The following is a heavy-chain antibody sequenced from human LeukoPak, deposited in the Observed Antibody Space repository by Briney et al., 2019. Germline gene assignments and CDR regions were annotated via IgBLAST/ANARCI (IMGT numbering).Heavy chain of an antibody. J-gene: IGHJ4*02. CDR3: ITDLVSPPAYGFDY. D-gene: IGHD3-10*01. V-gene: IGHV3-15*01. Sequence: GGSLRLSCAASGFTFINAWMSWVRQAPGTGLEWVGRIKSKADGETTGYAAPVKNRFTISRDDSRDTLYLEMNSLKIEDTAVYYCITDLVSPPAYGFDYWGQGTLVTVSS. CDR1: GFTFINAW. CDR2: IKSKADGETT.